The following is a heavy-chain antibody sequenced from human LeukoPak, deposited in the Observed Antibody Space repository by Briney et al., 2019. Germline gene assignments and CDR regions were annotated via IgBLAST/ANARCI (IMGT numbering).Heavy chain of an antibody. J-gene: IGHJ4*02. V-gene: IGHV3-21*01. CDR1: GFTFSSYS. Sequence: GGSLRLSCAASGFTFSSYSMNWVRQAPGKGLEWVSSISSGSSYIYYADSVKGRFTISRDNAKNSLYLQMNSLRAEDTAVYYCARDRCSSTSCYVTYWGQGTLVTVSS. CDR3: ARDRCSSTSCYVTY. D-gene: IGHD2-2*01. CDR2: ISSGSSYI.